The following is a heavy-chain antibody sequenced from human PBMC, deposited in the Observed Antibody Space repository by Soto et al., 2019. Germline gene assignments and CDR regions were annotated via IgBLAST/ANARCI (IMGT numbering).Heavy chain of an antibody. CDR1: GFTFSDYY. D-gene: IGHD5-18*01. CDR3: ARSYSYGDAFDI. J-gene: IGHJ3*02. V-gene: IGHV3-11*01. Sequence: PGGSLRLSCAASGFTFSDYYMSWIRQAPGKGLEWVSYISSSGSTIYYADAVKGRFTISRDNAKNSLYLQMNSLRAEDTAVYYCARSYSYGDAFDIWGQGTMVTVSS. CDR2: ISSSGSTI.